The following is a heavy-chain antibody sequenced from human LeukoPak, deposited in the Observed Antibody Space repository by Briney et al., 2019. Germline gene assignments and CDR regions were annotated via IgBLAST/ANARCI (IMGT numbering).Heavy chain of an antibody. CDR2: INPNSGGT. D-gene: IGHD3-3*01. J-gene: IGHJ5*02. Sequence: ASVKVSCKASGYTFTGYYMHWVRQAPGQGLEWMGWINPNSGGTNCAQKFQGRVTMTRDTSISTAYMELSRLRSDDTAVYYCARDREPYDFWSGYWNWFDPWGQGTLVTVSS. CDR1: GYTFTGYY. V-gene: IGHV1-2*02. CDR3: ARDREPYDFWSGYWNWFDP.